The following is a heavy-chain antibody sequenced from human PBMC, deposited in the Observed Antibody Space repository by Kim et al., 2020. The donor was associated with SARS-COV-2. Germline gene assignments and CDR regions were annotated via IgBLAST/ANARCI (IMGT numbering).Heavy chain of an antibody. V-gene: IGHV1-8*01. CDR1: GYTFTSYD. J-gene: IGHJ6*03. D-gene: IGHD3-10*01. CDR3: ARAKLVQGVFYYYYYMDV. Sequence: ASVKVSCKASGYTFTSYDINWVRQATGQGLEWMGCMNPNSGNTGHAQTFQGRVTMTRNTSISTAYMELGSLRSEDTAVYYSARAKLVQGVFYYYYYMDVWGKGTTVTVSS. CDR2: MNPNSGNT.